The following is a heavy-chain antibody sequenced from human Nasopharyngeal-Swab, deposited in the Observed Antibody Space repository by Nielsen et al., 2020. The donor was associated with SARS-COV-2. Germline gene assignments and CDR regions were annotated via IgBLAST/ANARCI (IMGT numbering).Heavy chain of an antibody. CDR3: AKDPGWGSRSV. J-gene: IGHJ6*02. V-gene: IGHV3-23*03. CDR2: IYSGGSST. Sequence: GESLKISCAASGFTFSSYAMSWVRQAPGKGPEWVSVIYSGGSSTYYADSVKGRFTISRDNSKNTLYLQMNSLRAEDTAVYYCAKDPGWGSRSVWGQGTTVTVSS. CDR1: GFTFSSYA. D-gene: IGHD6-13*01.